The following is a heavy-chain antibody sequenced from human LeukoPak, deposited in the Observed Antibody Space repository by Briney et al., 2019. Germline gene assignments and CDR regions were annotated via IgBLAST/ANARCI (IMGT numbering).Heavy chain of an antibody. Sequence: SETLSLTCTVSGASISNYYWGWIRQPPGKGLEWIGSIYYSGSTYYNPSLKSRVTISVDTSKNQFSLKLSSVTAADTAVYYCVMYLVGATARYFDYWGQGTLVTVSS. D-gene: IGHD1-26*01. J-gene: IGHJ4*02. CDR1: GASISNYY. CDR3: VMYLVGATARYFDY. V-gene: IGHV4-39*07. CDR2: IYYSGST.